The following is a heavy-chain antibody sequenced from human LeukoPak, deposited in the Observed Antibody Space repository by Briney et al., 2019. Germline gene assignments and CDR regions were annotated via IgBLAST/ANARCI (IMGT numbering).Heavy chain of an antibody. V-gene: IGHV3-74*01. CDR1: GFTFSNYW. D-gene: IGHD3-9*01. Sequence: GGSLRLSCAASGFTFSNYWMYWVRQAPGKGMVWVSEINTDGSSTNYADSVKGRFTISRDNAKNTLYLQMNTLRVEDTAVYYCTRDLMDYYVSTGLPLYYMDVWGQGPTVTVSS. CDR3: TRDLMDYYVSTGLPLYYMDV. J-gene: IGHJ6*02. CDR2: INTDGSST.